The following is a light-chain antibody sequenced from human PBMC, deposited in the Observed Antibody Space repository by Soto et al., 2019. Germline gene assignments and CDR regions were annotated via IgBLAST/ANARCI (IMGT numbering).Light chain of an antibody. CDR1: QSVRSDY. CDR3: QQYNDWPRWT. J-gene: IGKJ1*01. CDR2: GVS. Sequence: EIVLTQSPGTLSLSPGERATLSCRASQSVRSDYFAWYQQKPGQAPRVIIFGVSTRATGIPDRFSGSGSGTDFTLTISRLEPEDFAVYYCQQYNDWPRWTFGQGTKVDIK. V-gene: IGKV3-20*01.